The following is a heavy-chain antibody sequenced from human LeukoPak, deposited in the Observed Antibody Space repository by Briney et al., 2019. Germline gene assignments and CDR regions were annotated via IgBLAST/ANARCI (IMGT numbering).Heavy chain of an antibody. V-gene: IGHV4-30-4*01. J-gene: IGHJ4*02. CDR3: ARAKYYYDSSGYSRGYYFDY. D-gene: IGHD3-22*01. CDR2: IYYGGST. CDR1: GGSISSGDYY. Sequence: SETLSLTCTVSGGSISSGDYYWNWIRQPPGKGLEWIGYIYYGGSTYYNPSLKSRVTISVDTSKNQFSLKLSSVTAADTAVYYCARAKYYYDSSGYSRGYYFDYWGQGTLVTVSS.